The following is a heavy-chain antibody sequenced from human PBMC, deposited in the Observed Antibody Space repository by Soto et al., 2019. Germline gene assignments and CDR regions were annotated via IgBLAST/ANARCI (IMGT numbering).Heavy chain of an antibody. CDR2: ICPGDSDT. D-gene: IGHD3-3*01. CDR1: GYSFTSYW. V-gene: IGHV5-51*01. Sequence: PGESLKISCKGSGYSFTSYWIGWVRQMPGKGLEWMGIICPGDSDTRYSPSFQGQVTISADKSISTAYLQWSSLKASDTAMYYCARVPYYDFWSGYYPQYYYGMDVWGQGTTVTVSS. CDR3: ARVPYYDFWSGYYPQYYYGMDV. J-gene: IGHJ6*02.